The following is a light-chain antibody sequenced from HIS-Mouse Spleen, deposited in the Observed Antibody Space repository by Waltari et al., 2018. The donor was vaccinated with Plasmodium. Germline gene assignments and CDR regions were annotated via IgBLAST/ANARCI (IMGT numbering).Light chain of an antibody. J-gene: IGKJ3*01. V-gene: IGKV3-15*01. CDR2: GAS. CDR1: QSVSSN. Sequence: EIVMTQSPATLSVSPGERATLSCRASQSVSSNLAWYQQKPGQAPRLLFYGASTSATGIPARLSGSGSGTECILTIRSLQSEDFAVYYCQQYNNWSFTFGPGTKVDIK. CDR3: QQYNNWSFT.